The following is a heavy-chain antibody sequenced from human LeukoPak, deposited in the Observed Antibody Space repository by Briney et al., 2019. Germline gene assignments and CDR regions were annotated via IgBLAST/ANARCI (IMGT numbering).Heavy chain of an antibody. D-gene: IGHD7-27*01. CDR3: ARGLTGEHATDY. CDR1: GGSFSGYY. CDR2: IYHSGST. Sequence: SETLSLTCAVYGGSFSGYYWSWIRQPPGKGREGMGEIYHSGSTNHNPSLKSRVTISVDTPKTHSSRKLSSVPAAALAVYSCARGLTGEHATDYSGQPTLVTASS. V-gene: IGHV4-34*01. J-gene: IGHJ4*02.